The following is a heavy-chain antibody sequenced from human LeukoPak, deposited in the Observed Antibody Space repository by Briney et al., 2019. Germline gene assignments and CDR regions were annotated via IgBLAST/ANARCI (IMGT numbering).Heavy chain of an antibody. J-gene: IGHJ4*02. D-gene: IGHD6-13*01. CDR2: ISAYNGKT. CDR3: ARDGKQQLGFDY. V-gene: IGHV1-18*01. Sequence: ASVKVPCKASGCTFTSYGISWVRQAPGQGLEWMGWISAYNGKTNHAQNFQGRVTMTTDTSTSTAYMELRSLRSDDTAVYYCARDGKQQLGFDYWGQGTLVTVSS. CDR1: GCTFTSYG.